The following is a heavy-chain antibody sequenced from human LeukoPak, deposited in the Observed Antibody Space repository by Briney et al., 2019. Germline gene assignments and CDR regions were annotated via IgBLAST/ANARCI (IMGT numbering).Heavy chain of an antibody. CDR2: ISSSSSYI. Sequence: GGSLRLSCAASGFTFSSYSMNWVRQAPGKGLEWVSSISSSSSYIYYADSVRGRFTISRDNAKNSPYLQMNSLRAEDTAVYYCARSAAYSSDSRRTPDDYWGQGTLVTVSS. D-gene: IGHD6-19*01. V-gene: IGHV3-21*01. J-gene: IGHJ4*02. CDR1: GFTFSSYS. CDR3: ARSAAYSSDSRRTPDDY.